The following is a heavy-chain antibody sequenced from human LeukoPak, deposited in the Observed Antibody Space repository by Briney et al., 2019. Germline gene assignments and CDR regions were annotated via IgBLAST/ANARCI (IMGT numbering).Heavy chain of an antibody. D-gene: IGHD4-17*01. J-gene: IGHJ4*02. V-gene: IGHV3-7*01. CDR2: IKQDGSEK. Sequence: GGSLRLSCAASGFTFSSYWMSWVRQAPGRGLEWVANIKQDGSEKYYVDSVKGRFTISRDNAKNSLYLQMNSLRAEDTAVYYCARTHPGTDYGDYGLLGPGLYYFDYWGQGTLVTVSS. CDR3: ARTHPGTDYGDYGLLGPGLYYFDY. CDR1: GFTFSSYW.